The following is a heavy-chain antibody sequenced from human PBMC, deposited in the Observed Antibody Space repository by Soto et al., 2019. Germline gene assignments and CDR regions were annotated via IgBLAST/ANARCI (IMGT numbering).Heavy chain of an antibody. J-gene: IGHJ3*02. CDR1: GFTFSSYA. V-gene: IGHV3-23*01. Sequence: LRLSCAASGFTFSSYAMSWVRQAPGKGLEWVSAISGSGGSTYYADSVKGRFTISRDNSKNTLYLQMNSLRAEDTAVYYCANPGSSGYWHDAFDIWGQGTMVTVSS. CDR3: ANPGSSGYWHDAFDI. D-gene: IGHD3-22*01. CDR2: ISGSGGST.